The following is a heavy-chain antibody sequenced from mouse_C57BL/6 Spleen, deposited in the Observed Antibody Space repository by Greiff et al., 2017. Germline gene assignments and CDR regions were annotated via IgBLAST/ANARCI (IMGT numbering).Heavy chain of an antibody. CDR1: GYTFTSYW. J-gene: IGHJ4*01. Sequence: QVQLQQPGAELVRPGSSVKLSCKASGYTFTSYWMHWVKQRPIQGLEWIGNIDPSDSETHYNQTFKDKATLTVDKSSSTAYMQLSSLTSEDSAVYYCARGDYGNYGYYYAMDYWGQGTSVTVSS. CDR2: IDPSDSET. CDR3: ARGDYGNYGYYYAMDY. V-gene: IGHV1-52*01. D-gene: IGHD2-1*01.